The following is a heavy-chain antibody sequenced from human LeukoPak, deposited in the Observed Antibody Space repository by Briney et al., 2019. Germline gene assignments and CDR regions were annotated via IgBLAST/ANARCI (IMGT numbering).Heavy chain of an antibody. CDR1: GYTFTSYG. CDR2: INPNSGRT. V-gene: IGHV1-2*02. J-gene: IGHJ5*02. CDR3: ARTREYSSTWFFPPFDP. Sequence: AASVKVSCKASGYTFTSYGISWVRQAPGQGLEWMGWINPNSGRTNYAHNFQGRVTLTRDPSISTAYMELTGLTSNDTGVYYCARTREYSSTWFFPPFDPWGQGTLVTVSS. D-gene: IGHD6-13*01.